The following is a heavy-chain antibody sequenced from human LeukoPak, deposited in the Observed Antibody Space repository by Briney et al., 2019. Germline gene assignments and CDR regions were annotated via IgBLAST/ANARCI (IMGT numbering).Heavy chain of an antibody. Sequence: SETLSLTCTVSGGSISSSSYYWGWIRQPPGKGLEWIGSIYYSGSTYYNPSLKSRVTISVDRSKNQFSLKLSSVTAADTAVYYCARDSAAAGLDYWGQGTLVTVSS. J-gene: IGHJ4*02. D-gene: IGHD6-13*01. CDR2: IYYSGST. V-gene: IGHV4-39*07. CDR3: ARDSAAAGLDY. CDR1: GGSISSSSYY.